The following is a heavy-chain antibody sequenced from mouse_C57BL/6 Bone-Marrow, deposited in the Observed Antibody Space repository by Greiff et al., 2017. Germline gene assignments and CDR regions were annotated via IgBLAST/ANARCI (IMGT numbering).Heavy chain of an antibody. J-gene: IGHJ2*01. V-gene: IGHV1-55*01. D-gene: IGHD6-1*01. CDR2: IYPTSGRT. CDR3: ARSCPGCRCFDH. CDR1: GYTFTSYW. Sequence: QVQLQQPGAELVKPGASVKMSCKASGYTFTSYWITWVKQRPGQGLEWIGDIYPTSGRTNYNEKFKSKAILTVDTSSNTAYMQLSSLTSEDSAVFYCARSCPGCRCFDHGGQGTTLTVSS.